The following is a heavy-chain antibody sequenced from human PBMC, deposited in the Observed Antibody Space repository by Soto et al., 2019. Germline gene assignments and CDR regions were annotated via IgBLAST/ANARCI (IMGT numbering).Heavy chain of an antibody. J-gene: IGHJ5*02. CDR3: ARSGLPPYGRGIWFDP. CDR2: IYYSGST. V-gene: IGHV4-59*01. CDR1: GGSISLYC. D-gene: IGHD3-10*01. Sequence: QVQLQESGPGLVKPSETLSLTCTVSGGSISLYCWSWIRQPPGKGLEWIGYIYYSGSTNYNPSLKSRVTISVDTSKNQFSLKLSSVTAADTAVYYCARSGLPPYGRGIWFDPWGQGTLVTVSS.